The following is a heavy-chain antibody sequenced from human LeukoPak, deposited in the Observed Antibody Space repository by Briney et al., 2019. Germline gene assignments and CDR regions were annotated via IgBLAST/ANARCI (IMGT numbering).Heavy chain of an antibody. CDR3: ARICSSTDCLIPD. D-gene: IGHD2-2*01. CDR2: INSDASDT. V-gene: IGHV3-74*01. Sequence: PGGSLRLSCAASGFTFSRHWMHWVSQAPGKGLVWISRINSDASDTNYADFVKGRFTISRDNAKNTVYLQINSLRDEDTAVYYCARICSSTDCLIPDWGQGTLVTVSS. CDR1: GFTFSRHW. J-gene: IGHJ4*02.